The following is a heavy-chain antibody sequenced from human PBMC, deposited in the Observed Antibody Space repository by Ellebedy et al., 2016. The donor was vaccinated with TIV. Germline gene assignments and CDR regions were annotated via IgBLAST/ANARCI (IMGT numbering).Heavy chain of an antibody. V-gene: IGHV1-2*02. J-gene: IGHJ4*02. CDR3: ARVAAFFSPPARWAGSGTNYFDY. D-gene: IGHD3-10*01. Sequence: ASVKVSCXASGYTFTGYYMHWVRQAPGQGLEWMGWINPNSGGTNYAQKFQGRVTMTRDTSISTAYMELSRLRSDDTAVYYCARVAAFFSPPARWAGSGTNYFDYWGQGTLVTVSS. CDR1: GYTFTGYY. CDR2: INPNSGGT.